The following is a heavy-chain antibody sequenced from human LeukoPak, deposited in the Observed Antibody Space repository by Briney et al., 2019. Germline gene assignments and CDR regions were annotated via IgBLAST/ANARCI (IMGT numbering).Heavy chain of an antibody. J-gene: IGHJ1*01. CDR3: ARDKAVTTELTQYFHH. CDR2: ISGYNGYT. CDR1: GYTFTNYG. D-gene: IGHD4-11*01. V-gene: IGHV1-18*01. Sequence: EASVKVSCKASGYTFTNYGVSWVRQAPGQGLEWMGWISGYNGYTNYAQKFQFRVTMTTDTSTSTAYMELRSLTSDDTAVYYCARDKAVTTELTQYFHHWGQGTLVTVSS.